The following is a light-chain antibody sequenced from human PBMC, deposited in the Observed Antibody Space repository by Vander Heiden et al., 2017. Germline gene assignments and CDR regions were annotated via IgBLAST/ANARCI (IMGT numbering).Light chain of an antibody. V-gene: IGLV2-11*01. J-gene: IGLJ3*02. CDR3: CSFAGSWL. Sequence: QSALTQPRSVSGSPGQSVTISCPGTSSDVGGYNYVSWYQQHPGKAPKVMIYDVSKRPSGVPDRFSASKSGNTASLTISGLQAEDEADYYCCSFAGSWLFGGGTKLTVL. CDR2: DVS. CDR1: SSDVGGYNY.